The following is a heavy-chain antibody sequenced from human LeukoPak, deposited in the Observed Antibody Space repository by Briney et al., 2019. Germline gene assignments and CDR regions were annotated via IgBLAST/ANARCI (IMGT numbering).Heavy chain of an antibody. CDR2: ISSSSSYI. CDR1: GFTFSSYS. V-gene: IGHV3-21*01. CDR3: ARDSVFAEYFQH. J-gene: IGHJ1*01. Sequence: PGGSLRLSCAASGFTFSSYSMNWVRQAPGKGLEWVSSISSSSSYIYYADSVKGRFTISRDNSKNTLYLQMNSLRAEDTAVYYCARDSVFAEYFQHWGQGTLVTVSS.